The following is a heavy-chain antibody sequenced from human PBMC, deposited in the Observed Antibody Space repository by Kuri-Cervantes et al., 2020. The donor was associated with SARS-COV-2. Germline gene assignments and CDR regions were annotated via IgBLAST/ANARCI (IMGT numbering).Heavy chain of an antibody. D-gene: IGHD2/OR15-2a*01. Sequence: SETLSLTCTVSGGSVSSGSYYWSWIRQPPGKGLEWIGYIYYSGSTNYNPSLKSRVTISVDTSKNQFSLKLSSVTAADTAVYYCASFSTRGDPWGQGTLVTVSS. CDR2: IYYSGST. V-gene: IGHV4-61*01. CDR3: ASFSTRGDP. CDR1: GGSVSSGSYY. J-gene: IGHJ5*02.